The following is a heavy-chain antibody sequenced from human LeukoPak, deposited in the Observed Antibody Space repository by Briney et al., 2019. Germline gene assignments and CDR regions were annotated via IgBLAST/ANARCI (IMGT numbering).Heavy chain of an antibody. J-gene: IGHJ3*02. CDR3: ARDSIVGATYAFDI. D-gene: IGHD1-26*01. Sequence: GGSLRPSRAASGFTFSSYAMSWVRQAPGKGLEWVSAISGSGGSTYYADSVKGRFTISRDNSKNTLYLQMNSLRAEDTAVYYCARDSIVGATYAFDIWGQGTMVTVSS. V-gene: IGHV3-23*01. CDR2: ISGSGGST. CDR1: GFTFSSYA.